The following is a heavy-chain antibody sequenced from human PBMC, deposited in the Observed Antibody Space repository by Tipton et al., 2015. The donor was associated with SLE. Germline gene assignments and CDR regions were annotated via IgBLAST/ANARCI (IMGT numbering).Heavy chain of an antibody. CDR1: GGSISSGGYS. V-gene: IGHV4-30-2*01. CDR2: IYHSGST. D-gene: IGHD3-10*01. Sequence: TLSLTCAVSGGSISSGGYSWSWIRQPPGKGLEWIGYIYHSGSTYYNPSLKSRVTISVDRSKNQFSLKLNSVTAADTAVYYCARDPSYYYGSGSNGSWFDPWGQGTLVTVSS. CDR3: ARDPSYYYGSGSNGSWFDP. J-gene: IGHJ5*02.